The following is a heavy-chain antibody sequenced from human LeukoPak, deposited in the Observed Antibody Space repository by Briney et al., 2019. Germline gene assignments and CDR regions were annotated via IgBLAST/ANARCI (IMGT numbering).Heavy chain of an antibody. Sequence: GRSLRLSCAASGFTFSSYGMHWVRQAPGKGLEWVAVISYDGSNKYYADSVKGRFTISRDNSKNTLYLQMNSLRAEDTAVYYCAKEWGAGTNLYYYGMDVWGQGTTVTVSS. CDR3: AKEWGAGTNLYYYGMDV. J-gene: IGHJ6*02. CDR1: GFTFSSYG. CDR2: ISYDGSNK. V-gene: IGHV3-30*18. D-gene: IGHD1-1*01.